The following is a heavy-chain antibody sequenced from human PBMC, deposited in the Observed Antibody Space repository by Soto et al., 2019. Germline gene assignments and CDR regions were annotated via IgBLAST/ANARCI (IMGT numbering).Heavy chain of an antibody. D-gene: IGHD3-10*01. V-gene: IGHV4-30-4*01. CDR3: ASGSGSYYSWFDP. CDR1: GGSISSGDYY. J-gene: IGHJ5*02. Sequence: PSETLSLTCTVSGGSISSGDYYWSWIRQPPGKGLEWIGYIYYSGSTYYNPSLKSRVTISVDTSKNQFSLKLSSVTAADTAVYYCASGSGSYYSWFDPWGQGTLVTVSS. CDR2: IYYSGST.